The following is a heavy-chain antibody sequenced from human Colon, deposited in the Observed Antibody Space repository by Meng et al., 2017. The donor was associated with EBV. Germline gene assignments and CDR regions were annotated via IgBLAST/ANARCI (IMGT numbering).Heavy chain of an antibody. J-gene: IGHJ4*02. D-gene: IGHD1-14*01. CDR1: GDSFSTLT. Sequence: QVQLVQSGAEVKQPGSSVKVTCKPSGDSFSTLTFSWARQAPGQGLEWMGGLIAVFDKTKAAPRLQYRVTFTADESTSTAYMELSSLTFDDTAVYFCARGRRNEPLFDYWGQGTLVTVSS. CDR3: ARGRRNEPLFDY. CDR2: LIAVFDKT. V-gene: IGHV1-69*13.